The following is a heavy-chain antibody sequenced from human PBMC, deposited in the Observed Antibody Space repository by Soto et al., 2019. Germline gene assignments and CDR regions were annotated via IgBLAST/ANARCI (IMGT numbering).Heavy chain of an antibody. J-gene: IGHJ4*02. V-gene: IGHV4-34*01. CDR2: INHSGST. CDR3: ATSGYADY. Sequence: PSGTLSVTCAVYGGSFRGYYWSWIRQPPGKGLEWIGEINHSGSTNYNPSLKSRVTISVDTSKNQFSLKRSSVSAADTAVYYCATSGYADYWGQGTLVTVSS. D-gene: IGHD5-12*01. CDR1: GGSFRGYY.